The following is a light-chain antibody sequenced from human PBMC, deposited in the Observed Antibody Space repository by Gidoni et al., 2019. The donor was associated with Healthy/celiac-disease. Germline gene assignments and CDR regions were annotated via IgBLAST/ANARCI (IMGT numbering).Light chain of an antibody. CDR3: QQLNSYPLLT. Sequence: DIQSTQSPSFLSASVGDRVTITCRATQGISSYLAWYQQKPGKAPKLLIYAASTLQSGVPSRFSGSGSGSEFTLTISSLQPEDFATYYCQQLNSYPLLTFXGXTKVEIK. V-gene: IGKV1-9*01. J-gene: IGKJ4*01. CDR1: QGISSY. CDR2: AAS.